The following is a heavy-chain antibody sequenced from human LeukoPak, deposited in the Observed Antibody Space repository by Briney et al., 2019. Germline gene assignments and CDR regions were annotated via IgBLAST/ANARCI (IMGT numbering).Heavy chain of an antibody. CDR2: IYYSGST. D-gene: IGHD2-2*01. V-gene: IGHV4-31*03. Sequence: TLSLTCTVSGGSISSGGYYWSWIRQQPGKGLEWIGYIYYSGSTYYNPSLKSRVTISVDTSKNQFSLKLSSVTAADTAVYYGARSPLWVVVVPATMVAFDIWGQGTIVTVSS. CDR3: ARSPLWVVVVPATMVAFDI. CDR1: GGSISSGGYY. J-gene: IGHJ3*02.